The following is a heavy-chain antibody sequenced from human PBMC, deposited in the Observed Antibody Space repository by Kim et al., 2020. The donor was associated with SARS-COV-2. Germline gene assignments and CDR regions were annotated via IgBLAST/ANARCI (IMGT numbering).Heavy chain of an antibody. D-gene: IGHD4-17*01. J-gene: IGHJ3*02. CDR3: ASTEKGDYGDYGGAFDI. CDR2: INAGNGNT. CDR1: GYTFTSYA. Sequence: ASVKVSCKASGYTFTSYAMHWVRQAPGQRLEWMGWINAGNGNTKYSQKFQGRVTITRDTSASTAYMELSSLRSEDTAVYYCASTEKGDYGDYGGAFDIWGQGTMVTVSS. V-gene: IGHV1-3*01.